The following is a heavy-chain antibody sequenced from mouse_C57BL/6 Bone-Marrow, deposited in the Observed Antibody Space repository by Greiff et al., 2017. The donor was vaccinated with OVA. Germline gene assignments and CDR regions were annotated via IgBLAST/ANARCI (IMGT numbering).Heavy chain of an antibody. J-gene: IGHJ3*01. CDR3: ASHYGYDVKFAY. CDR2: INPNNGGT. Sequence: EVQLQQSGPELVKPGASVKISCKASGYTFTDYYMNWVKQSHGKSFEWIGDINPNNGGTSYNQQFKGKATLTVDTSSSTAYMELRSLTSEDSAVYYCASHYGYDVKFAYWGQGTLVTVSA. V-gene: IGHV1-26*01. D-gene: IGHD2-2*01. CDR1: GYTFTDYY.